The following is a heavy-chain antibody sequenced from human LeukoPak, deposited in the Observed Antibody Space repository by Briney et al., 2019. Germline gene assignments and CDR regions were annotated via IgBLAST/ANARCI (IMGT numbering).Heavy chain of an antibody. CDR2: IWYDGSNR. V-gene: IGHV3-33*01. CDR3: TTDSLRMGVTGLDY. CDR1: GITFSNYG. D-gene: IGHD3-3*01. J-gene: IGHJ4*02. Sequence: GGSLRLSCAASGITFSNYGMHWVRQAPGKGLEWVAVIWYDGSNRYYADSVKGRFTISRDNSKNTLYLQMNSLRAEDTAVYYCTTDSLRMGVTGLDYWGQGTLVTVSS.